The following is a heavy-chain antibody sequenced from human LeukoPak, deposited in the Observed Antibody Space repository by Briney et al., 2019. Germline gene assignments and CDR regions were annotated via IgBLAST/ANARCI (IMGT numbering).Heavy chain of an antibody. D-gene: IGHD3-10*01. Sequence: ASVKVSCKASGYTFTDYYMHWVRQAPGQGLEWMGWINPNNGGTNYAQNFQGRVTMTRDTSINTAYMELTRLRSGDTAVYYCASSGRSGIYSWFDPWGQGTLVTVSS. V-gene: IGHV1-2*02. CDR1: GYTFTDYY. CDR3: ASSGRSGIYSWFDP. J-gene: IGHJ5*02. CDR2: INPNNGGT.